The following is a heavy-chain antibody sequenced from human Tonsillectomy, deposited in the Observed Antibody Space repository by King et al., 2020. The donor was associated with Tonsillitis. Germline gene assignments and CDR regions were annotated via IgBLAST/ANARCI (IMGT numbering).Heavy chain of an antibody. V-gene: IGHV1-18*04. Sequence: QLVQSGGEVKKPGASVKVSCKASSYTFTSYDISWVRQAPGQGLEWMGWISVNNGDTEYAQNLQGRVTMTTETSTSTGHMELRSQRSDDTAVYYCARHQSQDTLPRDALDIWGQGTMVTVSS. CDR3: ARHQSQDTLPRDALDI. D-gene: IGHD2-15*01. J-gene: IGHJ3*02. CDR1: SYTFTSYD. CDR2: ISVNNGDT.